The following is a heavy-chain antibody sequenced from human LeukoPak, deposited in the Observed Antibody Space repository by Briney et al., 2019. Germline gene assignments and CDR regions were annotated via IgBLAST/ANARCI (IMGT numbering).Heavy chain of an antibody. CDR2: INHSGST. D-gene: IGHD3-16*02. V-gene: IGHV4-34*01. Sequence: SETLSLTCAVYGGSFSGYYWSWIRQPPGKGLEWIGKINHSGSTNYNPSLKSRVTISVDTSKNQFSLKLSSVTAADTAVYYCARTRYYDYVWGSYRPSMNDAFDIWGQGTMVTVSS. CDR3: ARTRYYDYVWGSYRPSMNDAFDI. J-gene: IGHJ3*02. CDR1: GGSFSGYY.